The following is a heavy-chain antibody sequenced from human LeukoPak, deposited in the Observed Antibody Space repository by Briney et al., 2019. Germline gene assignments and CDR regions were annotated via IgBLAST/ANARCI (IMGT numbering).Heavy chain of an antibody. CDR2: ISGSGGST. J-gene: IGHJ5*02. D-gene: IGHD5-12*01. V-gene: IGHV3-23*01. CDR1: GFTFSSYA. Sequence: GGSLRLSCAASGFTFSSYAMSWVRQAPGKGLEWVSAISGSGGSTYYADSVKGRFTISRDNSKNTLYLQMNSLRAEDTAVYYCAKDMYGYVSNCLDPWGLGTLVTVSS. CDR3: AKDMYGYVSNCLDP.